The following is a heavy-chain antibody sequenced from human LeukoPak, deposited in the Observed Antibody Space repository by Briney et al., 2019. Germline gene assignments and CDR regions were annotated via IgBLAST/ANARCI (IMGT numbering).Heavy chain of an antibody. CDR2: ISSNGDST. D-gene: IGHD6-13*01. V-gene: IGHV3-64*01. Sequence: QPGGSLRLSCAASGFTFSNAWLNWVRQAPGKGLEYVSAISSNGDSTYYANSVKGRFTMSRDNSKNTLYLQMGSLRAEDMAVYYCARSFQQPYYFDYWGQGTLVTVSS. CDR3: ARSFQQPYYFDY. CDR1: GFTFSNAW. J-gene: IGHJ4*02.